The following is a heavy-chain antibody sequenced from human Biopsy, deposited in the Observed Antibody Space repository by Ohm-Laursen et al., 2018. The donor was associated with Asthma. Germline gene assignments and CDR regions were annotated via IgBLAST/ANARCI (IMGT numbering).Heavy chain of an antibody. V-gene: IGHV1-3*04. CDR1: GYTFIGFH. D-gene: IGHD3-9*01. CDR2: VNTGNGDT. Sequence: ASVKVSCKASGYTFIGFHIHWVRQAPGQRLEWMGWVNTGNGDTKDSQKFQGRVTITRDTSASTAYMELRSLRSEDTATYYCARTYYDFLTGQVKDVFGVWGQGTMVTVSS. J-gene: IGHJ3*01. CDR3: ARTYYDFLTGQVKDVFGV.